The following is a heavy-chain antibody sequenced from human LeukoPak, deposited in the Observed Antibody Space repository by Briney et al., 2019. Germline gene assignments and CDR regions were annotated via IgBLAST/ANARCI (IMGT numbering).Heavy chain of an antibody. D-gene: IGHD6-13*01. V-gene: IGHV3-23*01. CDR1: GFTFSTYA. CDR2: ISGSGGST. J-gene: IGHJ4*02. CDR3: ARTITGSWYYFDY. Sequence: PGGSLRLSCAASGFTFSTYAMSWVRQAPGKGLEWVSGISGSGGSTYYADSVKGRFTISRDNSKNTLYLQLNSLRAEDTAVYYCARTITGSWYYFDYWGQGTLVTVSS.